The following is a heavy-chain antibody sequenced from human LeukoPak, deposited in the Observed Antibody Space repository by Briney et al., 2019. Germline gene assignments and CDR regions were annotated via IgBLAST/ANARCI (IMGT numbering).Heavy chain of an antibody. CDR2: IYYSGST. J-gene: IGHJ6*03. CDR1: GGSISSYY. CDR3: ARTTEGGYTYDYFYYYYMDV. Sequence: PSETLSLTCTVSGGSISSYYWSWIRQPPGKGLEWIGYIYYSGSTNYNPSLKSRVTISVDTSKNQFSLKLNSVTAADTAVYFCARTTEGGYTYDYFYYYYMDVWGKGTTVTISS. D-gene: IGHD5-18*01. V-gene: IGHV4-59*01.